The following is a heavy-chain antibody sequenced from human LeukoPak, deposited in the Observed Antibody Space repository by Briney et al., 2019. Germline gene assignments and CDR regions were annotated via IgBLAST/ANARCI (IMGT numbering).Heavy chain of an antibody. D-gene: IGHD1-26*01. CDR2: ISAYNGNT. CDR3: AREVGATVDY. Sequence: VASVEVSCKASGYTLTSYGISWVRQAPGQGLEWMGWISAYNGNTNYAQKLQGRVTMTTDTSTSTAYMELRSLRSDDTAVYYCAREVGATVDYWGQGTLVTVSS. V-gene: IGHV1-18*01. CDR1: GYTLTSYG. J-gene: IGHJ4*02.